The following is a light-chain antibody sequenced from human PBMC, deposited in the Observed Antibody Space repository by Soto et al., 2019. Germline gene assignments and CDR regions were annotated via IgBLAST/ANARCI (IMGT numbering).Light chain of an antibody. J-gene: IGKJ1*01. V-gene: IGKV3-20*01. CDR2: AAS. Sequence: EIVLTQSPGTLSLSRGERATLSCRASQSVSSSYLACYQHKPGQAPRLLIYAASIRATGVPDRFSGSGSGTDFTLTISRLEPEDFAVYYCQQYGSSGTFGQGTKVDIK. CDR1: QSVSSSY. CDR3: QQYGSSGT.